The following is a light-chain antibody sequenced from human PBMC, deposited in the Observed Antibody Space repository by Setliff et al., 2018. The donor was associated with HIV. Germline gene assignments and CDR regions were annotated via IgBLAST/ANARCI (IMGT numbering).Light chain of an antibody. CDR2: AAS. J-gene: IGKJ1*01. CDR3: QQSYNTRLT. CDR1: QSISSY. V-gene: IGKV1-39*01. Sequence: DIQMTQSPSSLSASVGDRVTITCRASQSISSYLNWYQQKPGKASKLLIYAASSLQSGVPSRFSGSGSVTDFTLTISSLQPEDFATYYCQQSYNTRLTFGQGTKVDIK.